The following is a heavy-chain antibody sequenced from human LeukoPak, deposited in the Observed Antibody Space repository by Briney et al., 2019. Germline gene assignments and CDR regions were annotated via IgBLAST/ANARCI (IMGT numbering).Heavy chain of an antibody. V-gene: IGHV3-30*03. J-gene: IGHJ6*02. CDR3: ARPRRDSYSYYGILV. CDR2: ISNDGVRK. CDR1: RCTFSNEG. Sequence: GRCLRLSCEASRCTFSNEGGKWVGQGGGKGMKREALISNDGVRKHYGDSVKGRFTISRDDSKNTLFLPMHRLRGAASAVYYCARPRRDSYSYYGILVCGQGTSVTVSS.